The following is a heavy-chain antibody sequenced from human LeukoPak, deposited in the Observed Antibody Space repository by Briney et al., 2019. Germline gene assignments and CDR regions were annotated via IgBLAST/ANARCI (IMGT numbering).Heavy chain of an antibody. CDR2: IRYDGSNK. CDR3: AGSWSPYDAFDI. V-gene: IGHV3-30*02. D-gene: IGHD6-13*01. Sequence: GGSLRLSCAASGFTFSSYSMNWVRQAPGKGLEWVAFIRYDGSNKYYADSVKGRFTISRDNAKKSLYLQMNSLRAEDTAVYYCAGSWSPYDAFDIWGQGTMVTVSS. J-gene: IGHJ3*02. CDR1: GFTFSSYS.